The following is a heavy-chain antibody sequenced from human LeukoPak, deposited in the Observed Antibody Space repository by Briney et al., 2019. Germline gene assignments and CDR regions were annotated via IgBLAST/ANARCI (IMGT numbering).Heavy chain of an antibody. J-gene: IGHJ4*02. CDR3: ARNYYGSGSSDFDY. CDR1: GFTFSSYS. CDR2: ISSSSSYI. V-gene: IGHV3-21*04. Sequence: PGGSLRLSCAASGFTFSSYSMNWVRQAPGKGLEWVSSISSSSSYIYYADSVKGRFTISRDNAKNSLYLQMNSLRAEDTALYYCARNYYGSGSSDFDYWGQGTLVTVSS. D-gene: IGHD3-10*01.